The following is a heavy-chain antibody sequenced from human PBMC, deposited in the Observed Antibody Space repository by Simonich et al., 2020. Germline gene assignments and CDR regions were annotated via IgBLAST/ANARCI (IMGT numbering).Heavy chain of an antibody. CDR3: EKDLGERITMIVVVIDAFDI. J-gene: IGHJ3*02. D-gene: IGHD3-22*01. CDR2: ISGSCGST. V-gene: IGHV3-23*01. CDR1: GFTFSSYA. Sequence: GGGLVQPGWSLRLSCAASGFTFSSYAMSWVRQAPGKGLEWVSAISGSCGSTYYADSLKGRFTISRDNSKNTLYLQMNSLRAEETAVYYCEKDLGERITMIVVVIDAFDIWGQGTMVTVSS.